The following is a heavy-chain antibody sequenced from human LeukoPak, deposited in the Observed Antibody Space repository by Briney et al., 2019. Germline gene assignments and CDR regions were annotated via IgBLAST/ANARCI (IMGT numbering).Heavy chain of an antibody. J-gene: IGHJ4*02. CDR2: ISSSSSYI. CDR1: GFTFSSYS. V-gene: IGHV3-21*01. CDR3: ARDLGVFDFDY. Sequence: GGSLRLSCAASGFTFSSYSMNWVRQAPGKGLEWVSSISSSSSYIYYADSVKGRFTISRDNAKNSLYLQMNRLRAEDTAVYYCARDLGVFDFDYWGQGTLVTVSS. D-gene: IGHD6-13*01.